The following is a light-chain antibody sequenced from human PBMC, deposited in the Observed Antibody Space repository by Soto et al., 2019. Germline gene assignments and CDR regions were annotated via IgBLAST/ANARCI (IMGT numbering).Light chain of an antibody. CDR2: GAS. V-gene: IGKV3-15*01. Sequence: DIVMSQYPATLSVSPGERGTLSCMAIQIVSNNLAWYQQKPVQAPRLLIYGASTRATGIPARFSGSGSGTEFTLTISSLKSEDFAVYYCQPYNNWPRTVGQGTKVEIK. CDR1: QIVSNN. J-gene: IGKJ1*01. CDR3: QPYNNWPRT.